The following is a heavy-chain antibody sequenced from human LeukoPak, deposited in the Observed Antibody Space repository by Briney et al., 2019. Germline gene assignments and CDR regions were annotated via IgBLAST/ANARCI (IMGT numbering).Heavy chain of an antibody. Sequence: GGSLRLSCAASGFTLSSYAMSWVRQGPGKGLEWVSAISVSGNTYHADSVKGRFTISRDNSKNTLYLQMNSLRAEDTAVYYCARDLTVGPTTDYFDYWGQGTLVTVSS. CDR2: ISVSGNT. CDR3: ARDLTVGPTTDYFDY. V-gene: IGHV3-23*01. CDR1: GFTLSSYA. D-gene: IGHD1-26*01. J-gene: IGHJ4*02.